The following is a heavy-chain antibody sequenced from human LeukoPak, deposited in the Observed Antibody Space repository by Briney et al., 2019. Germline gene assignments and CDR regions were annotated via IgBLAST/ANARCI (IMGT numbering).Heavy chain of an antibody. Sequence: ASVKVSCKASGYTLTSYYMHWVRQAPGQGLEWMEVINPSGGSTSYAQKFRGRVTMTRDTSTSTVYMELSSLRSEDTAVYYCARAPGYCSGGSCSWFDYWGQGTLVTVSS. D-gene: IGHD2-15*01. J-gene: IGHJ4*02. CDR2: INPSGGST. V-gene: IGHV1-46*01. CDR3: ARAPGYCSGGSCSWFDY. CDR1: GYTLTSYY.